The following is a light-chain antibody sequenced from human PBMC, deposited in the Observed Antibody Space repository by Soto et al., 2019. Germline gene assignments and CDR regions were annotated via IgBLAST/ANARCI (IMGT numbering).Light chain of an antibody. CDR3: QQLNSYPIT. CDR1: QGISSY. V-gene: IGKV1-9*01. J-gene: IGKJ5*01. CDR2: AAS. Sequence: IQLTQSPSALSVAVGDRVTSTCRASQGISSYLAWYQQKPGKAPKLLIYAASTLQSGVPSRFSGSGSGTDFTLTISSLQPEDFATYYCQQLNSYPITFGQGTRLEIK.